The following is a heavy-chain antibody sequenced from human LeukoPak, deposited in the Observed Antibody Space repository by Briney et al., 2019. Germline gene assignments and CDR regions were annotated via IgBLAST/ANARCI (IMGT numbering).Heavy chain of an antibody. CDR1: GFTFSSSA. Sequence: PGGSLRLSCAASGFTFSSSAMTWVRQVLGKGLEWIGEINDRGSTNYNPSLKSRLTISVDTSKNQFSLNLRSVTAADMAVYYCASRMRWGRGTLVTVSS. V-gene: IGHV4-34*01. J-gene: IGHJ4*02. CDR3: ASRMR. CDR2: INDRGST.